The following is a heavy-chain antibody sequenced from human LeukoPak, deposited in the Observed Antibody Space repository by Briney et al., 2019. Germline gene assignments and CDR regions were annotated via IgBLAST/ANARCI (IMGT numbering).Heavy chain of an antibody. D-gene: IGHD4-11*01. CDR1: GFTFSSYA. CDR3: AKGNDYSGSFDY. J-gene: IGHJ4*02. V-gene: IGHV3-23*01. CDR2: ISGSGGST. Sequence: GGSLRLSCAASGFTFSSYAMSWVRQAPGKGLEWVSAISGSGGSTYYADSVKGRFTISRDNSKNTLYLQMKSLRAEDTAVYYCAKGNDYSGSFDYWGQGTLVTVSS.